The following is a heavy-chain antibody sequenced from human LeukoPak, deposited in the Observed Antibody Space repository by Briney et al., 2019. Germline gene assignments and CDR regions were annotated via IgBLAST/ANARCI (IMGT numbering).Heavy chain of an antibody. CDR1: GGSISSSNYF. D-gene: IGHD5-18*01. CDR3: ASSGWIQLWLINY. J-gene: IGHJ4*02. Sequence: SETLSLTCTVSGGSISSSNYFWGWIRQPPGKGLEWIGYIYHSGSTYYNPSLKSRVTISVDRSKNQFSLKLSSVTAADTAVYYCASSGWIQLWLINYWGQGTLVTVSS. V-gene: IGHV4-39*07. CDR2: IYHSGST.